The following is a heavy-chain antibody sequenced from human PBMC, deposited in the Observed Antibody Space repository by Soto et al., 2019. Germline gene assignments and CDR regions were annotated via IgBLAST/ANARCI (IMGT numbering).Heavy chain of an antibody. Sequence: GGSLRLSCSASGFTFSSYAMHWVRQAPGKGLEYVSAISSNGGSTYYADSVKGRFTISRDNSKNTLYLQMSSLRAEDTAVYYCVKRPRRGAAAGYYFDYWGQGTLVTVSS. CDR2: ISSNGGST. D-gene: IGHD6-13*01. CDR1: GFTFSSYA. J-gene: IGHJ4*02. CDR3: VKRPRRGAAAGYYFDY. V-gene: IGHV3-64D*06.